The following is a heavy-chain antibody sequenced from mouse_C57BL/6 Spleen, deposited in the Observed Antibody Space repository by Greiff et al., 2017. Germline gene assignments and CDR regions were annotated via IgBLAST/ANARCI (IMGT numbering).Heavy chain of an antibody. CDR3: ARHEVPLYGRSFYYAMDY. Sequence: QVQLQQSGAELVKPGASVKLSCKASGYTFTEYTIHWVKQRSGQGLEWIGWFYPGSGSIKYNEKFKDKVTLSADKSSSTVYMELSRLTSDDSAVYFCARHEVPLYGRSFYYAMDYWGQGTSVTVSS. CDR2: FYPGSGSI. CDR1: GYTFTEYT. D-gene: IGHD1-1*01. J-gene: IGHJ4*01. V-gene: IGHV1-62-2*01.